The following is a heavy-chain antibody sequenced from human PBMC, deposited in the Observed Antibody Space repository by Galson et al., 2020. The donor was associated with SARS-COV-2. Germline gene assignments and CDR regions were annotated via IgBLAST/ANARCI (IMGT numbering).Heavy chain of an antibody. CDR1: EFNFANYG. CDR2: ISGNGVRA. J-gene: IGHJ4*02. CDR3: TIVDAAIVGVTTWGYFDY. V-gene: IGHV3-23*01. D-gene: IGHD1-26*01. Sequence: GGSLSLSCEASEFNFANYGMNWARQAPGKGLEWVATISGNGVRADYADSVKGRFTISRDNSKNTLYLGMTSLRADDTATYYCTIVDAAIVGVTTWGYFDYWVQGALVTVSS.